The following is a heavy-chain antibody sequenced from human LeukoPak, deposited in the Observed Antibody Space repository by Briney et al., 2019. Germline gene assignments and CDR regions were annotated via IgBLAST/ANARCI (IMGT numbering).Heavy chain of an antibody. CDR2: IYSGGTT. CDR3: AKDHQWGYGYYFDY. Sequence: PGGSLRLSCAASGLTVSSNYMSWVRQAPGKGLEWVSVIYSGGTTYYADSVKGRFTISRDNSKNTLYLQMNSLRAEDTAVYYCAKDHQWGYGYYFDYWGQGTLVTVSS. CDR1: GLTVSSNY. J-gene: IGHJ4*02. D-gene: IGHD5-18*01. V-gene: IGHV3-53*05.